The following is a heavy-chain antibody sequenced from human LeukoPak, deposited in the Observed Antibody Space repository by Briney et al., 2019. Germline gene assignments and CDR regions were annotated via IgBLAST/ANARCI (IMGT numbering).Heavy chain of an antibody. CDR2: IHSDGRST. CDR3: SRAGTGYYDFWSGYYTSVYFDY. J-gene: IGHJ4*02. D-gene: IGHD3-3*01. CDR1: GFTLSSYW. V-gene: IGHV3-74*01. Sequence: PGGSLRLSCAASGFTLSSYWMPSVRQAPGKGLVWVSRIHSDGRSTSYADSVKRRFTSSRDNPKNSMYLQMNSLRAEDTAVYYCSRAGTGYYDFWSGYYTSVYFDYWGQGTLVTVSS.